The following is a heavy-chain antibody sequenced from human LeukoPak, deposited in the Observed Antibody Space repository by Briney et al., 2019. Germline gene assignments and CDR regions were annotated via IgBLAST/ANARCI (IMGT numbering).Heavy chain of an antibody. D-gene: IGHD1-1*01. V-gene: IGHV3-21*01. Sequence: PGGSLRLSCAASGFTFSSYSMNWVRQAPGKGLEWVSSISSSSSYTYYADSVKGRFTISRDNAKNSLYLQMNSLRAEDTAVYYCAGESRTGTFDYWGQGTLVTVSS. CDR3: AGESRTGTFDY. CDR2: ISSSSSYT. J-gene: IGHJ4*02. CDR1: GFTFSSYS.